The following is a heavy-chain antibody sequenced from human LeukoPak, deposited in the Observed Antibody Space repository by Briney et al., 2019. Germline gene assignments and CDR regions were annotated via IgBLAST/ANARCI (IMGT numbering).Heavy chain of an antibody. CDR2: IIPIFGTA. J-gene: IGHJ3*02. V-gene: IGHV1-69*01. CDR1: GGTFSSYA. Sequence: GASVTVSCKASGGTFSSYAISWVRQAPGQGLEWMGGIIPIFGTANYAQKFQGRVTITADESTSTAYMELSSLRSEDTAVYYCASPSNYGDYGPDAFDIWGQGTMVTVSS. CDR3: ASPSNYGDYGPDAFDI. D-gene: IGHD4-17*01.